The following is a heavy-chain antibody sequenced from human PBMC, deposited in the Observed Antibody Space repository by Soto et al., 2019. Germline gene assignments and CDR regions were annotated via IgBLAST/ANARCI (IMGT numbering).Heavy chain of an antibody. CDR2: IYPGDSDT. V-gene: IGHV5-51*01. CDR3: ASAGYCSGGSCYSTYGMDV. CDR1: GYSFTSYW. D-gene: IGHD2-15*01. J-gene: IGHJ6*02. Sequence: GEAQTISCQGSGYSFTSYWIGWVRPMPGKGLGWMGIIYPGDSDTRYSPFFQGQVTISADKSISTAYLQWSSLKASDTAMYYCASAGYCSGGSCYSTYGMDVWGQGTTVTVSS.